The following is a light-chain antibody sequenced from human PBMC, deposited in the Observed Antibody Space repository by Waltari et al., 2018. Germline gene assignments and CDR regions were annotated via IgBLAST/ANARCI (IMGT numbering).Light chain of an antibody. J-gene: IGLJ1*01. V-gene: IGLV2-8*01. CDR2: EVS. Sequence: TAPKLLIYEVSTRPSGVPDRFSGSKSGNTASLTVSGLQAEDEADYYCSSYAATYNFVFGSGTKVTVL. CDR3: SSYAATYNFV.